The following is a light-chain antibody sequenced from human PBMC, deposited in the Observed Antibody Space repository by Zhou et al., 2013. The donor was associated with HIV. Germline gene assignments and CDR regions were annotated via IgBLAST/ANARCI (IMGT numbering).Light chain of an antibody. V-gene: IGKV1-39*01. CDR1: ESITSH. J-gene: IGKJ5*01. CDR3: QQSYSNPIT. CDR2: AAS. Sequence: DIQXTQSPSSLSASVGDRVTLTCRASESITSHLNWFQQKPGKAPNLLIYAASSLHSGVPSRFSGSGSGTDFTLTISSLQPEDFAIYYCQQSYSNPITFGQGTRLEIK.